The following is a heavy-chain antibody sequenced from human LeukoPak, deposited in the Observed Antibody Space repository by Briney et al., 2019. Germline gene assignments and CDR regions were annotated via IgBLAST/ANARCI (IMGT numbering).Heavy chain of an antibody. CDR1: GYTFTSYY. CDR2: INPSGGST. Sequence: ASVKVSCKASGYTFTSYYMHWVRQAPGQGLEWMGIINPSGGSTCYAQKFQGRVTMTRDMSTSTVYMELSSLRSEDTAVYYCAREYYGSGSYDYWGQGTLVTVSS. V-gene: IGHV1-46*01. CDR3: AREYYGSGSYDY. D-gene: IGHD3-10*01. J-gene: IGHJ4*02.